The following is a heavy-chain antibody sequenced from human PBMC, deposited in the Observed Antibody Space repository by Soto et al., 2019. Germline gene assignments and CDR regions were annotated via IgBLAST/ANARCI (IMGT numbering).Heavy chain of an antibody. J-gene: IGHJ6*03. CDR2: ISGSGGST. V-gene: IGHV3-23*01. CDR1: GFTFSSYA. D-gene: IGHD3-10*01. Sequence: GGSLRLSCAASGFTFSSYAMSWVRQAPGKGLEWVSAISGSGGSTYYADSVKGRFTISRDNSKNTLYLQMNSLRAEDTAVYYCAKARGSGWFGYYYMDVWGKGTTVTVSS. CDR3: AKARGSGWFGYYYMDV.